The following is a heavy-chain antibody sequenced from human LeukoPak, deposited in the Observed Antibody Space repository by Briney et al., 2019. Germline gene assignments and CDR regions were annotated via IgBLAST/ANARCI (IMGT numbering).Heavy chain of an antibody. D-gene: IGHD3-22*01. Sequence: SETLSLTCTVSGGSLSSYYWSWIRQPPGKGLEWSGYIYYSGSTNYNPSLKSRVTISVDTSKNQFSLKLNSVTAADTAVYYCASTPYYDSSGYPDVWGQGTTVTVSS. CDR1: GGSLSSYY. J-gene: IGHJ6*02. CDR2: IYYSGST. V-gene: IGHV4-59*08. CDR3: ASTPYYDSSGYPDV.